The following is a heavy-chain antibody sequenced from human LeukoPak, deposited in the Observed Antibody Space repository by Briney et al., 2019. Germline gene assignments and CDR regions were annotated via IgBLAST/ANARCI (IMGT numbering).Heavy chain of an antibody. V-gene: IGHV4-59*08. Sequence: SETLSLTCSVSGDSISGYYWSWIRQPPGKGLEWIGSIYHSGSTSCNPSLKSRVTVSGDTSKKQFSLRLTSVTAADTSVYYCARRGGGYSFDYWGQGALVTVSS. CDR1: GDSISGYY. J-gene: IGHJ4*02. D-gene: IGHD5-18*01. CDR3: ARRGGGYSFDY. CDR2: IYHSGST.